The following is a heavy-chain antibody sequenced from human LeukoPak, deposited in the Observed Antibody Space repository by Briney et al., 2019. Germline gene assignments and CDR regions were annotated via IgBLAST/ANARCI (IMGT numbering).Heavy chain of an antibody. J-gene: IGHJ5*02. CDR3: ARGSVHQAFDP. CDR1: GGTFSSYA. CDR2: ISAYNGNT. V-gene: IGHV1-18*01. Sequence: EASVKVSCKASGGTFSSYAISWVRQAPGQGLEWMGWISAYNGNTNYAQKLQGRVTMTTDTSTSTAYMELRSLRSDDTAVYYCARGSVHQAFDPWGQGTLVTVSS. D-gene: IGHD2-2*01.